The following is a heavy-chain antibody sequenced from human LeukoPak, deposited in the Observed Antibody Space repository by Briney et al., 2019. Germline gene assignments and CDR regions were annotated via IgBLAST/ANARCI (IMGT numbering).Heavy chain of an antibody. CDR3: ARLRRNTDSSGFFYYYDY. V-gene: IGHV3-74*01. Sequence: GGSLRLSCAASGFTFSGYWMHWVRQAPGKGLVWVSRINGGGVSTNYADSVGGRFTVSRDNAKNTLYLQMDSLRAEDSAVYYCARLRRNTDSSGFFYYYDYWGQGTLVTVSS. CDR1: GFTFSGYW. D-gene: IGHD3-22*01. J-gene: IGHJ4*02. CDR2: INGGGVST.